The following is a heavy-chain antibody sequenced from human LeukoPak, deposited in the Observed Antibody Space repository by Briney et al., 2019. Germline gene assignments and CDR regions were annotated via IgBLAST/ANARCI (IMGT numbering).Heavy chain of an antibody. V-gene: IGHV1-69*04. CDR3: ASTNSSWLYYFDY. CDR1: GGTFSSCA. J-gene: IGHJ4*02. D-gene: IGHD6-13*01. CDR2: IIPILGIA. Sequence: ASVKASCKASGGTFSSCAISWVRHDTVQWLELRGRIIPILGIANYAQKFQGRVTITADKSTSTAYMELSSLRSEDTAVYYCASTNSSWLYYFDYWGQGTLVTVSS.